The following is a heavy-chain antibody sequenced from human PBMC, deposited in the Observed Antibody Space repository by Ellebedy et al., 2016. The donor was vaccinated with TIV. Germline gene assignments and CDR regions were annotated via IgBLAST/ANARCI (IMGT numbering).Heavy chain of an antibody. J-gene: IGHJ4*02. CDR3: TRQVPYGPFDY. D-gene: IGHD4-17*01. V-gene: IGHV1-3*01. CDR1: GYTFCNYA. CDR2: IHAGKGDT. Sequence: ASVKVSCXASGYTFCNYAIHWVRQAPGQRLEWMGWIHAGKGDTRYSQKFQGRVTFTWDTSASTVYMELNSLRSEDSAVYYCTRQVPYGPFDYWGQGTLVTVSS.